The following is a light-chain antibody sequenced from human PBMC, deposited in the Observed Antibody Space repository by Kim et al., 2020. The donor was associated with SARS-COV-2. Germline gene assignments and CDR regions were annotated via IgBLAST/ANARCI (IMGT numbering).Light chain of an antibody. V-gene: IGLV3-9*01. J-gene: IGLJ1*01. Sequence: VALGQEARITVGGNNIGSKNVHWYQQKPGQAPVLVIYRDSNRPSGIPERFSGSNSGNTATLTISRAQAGDEADYYCQVWDSSTYVFGTGTKVT. CDR1: NIGSKN. CDR2: RDS. CDR3: QVWDSSTYV.